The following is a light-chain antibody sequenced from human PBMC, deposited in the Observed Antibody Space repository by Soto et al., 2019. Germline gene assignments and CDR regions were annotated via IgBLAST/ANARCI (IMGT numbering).Light chain of an antibody. CDR3: SSYTTSTSFIL. CDR2: EVN. CDR1: SSDVGGYNY. V-gene: IGLV2-14*01. Sequence: QSALTQPASVSGSPGQSITISCTGTSSDVGGYNYVSWYQQPPGKAPKLMIYEVNNRPSGVSNRFSGSKSGNTASLTISGLQAEDEADYYCSSYTTSTSFILFGGGTKLTVL. J-gene: IGLJ2*01.